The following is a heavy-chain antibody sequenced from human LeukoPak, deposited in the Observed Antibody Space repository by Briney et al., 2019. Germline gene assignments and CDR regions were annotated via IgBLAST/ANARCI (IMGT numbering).Heavy chain of an antibody. J-gene: IGHJ4*02. D-gene: IGHD3-10*01. V-gene: IGHV4-34*01. CDR3: ARGKSEAIPYSGSGSYPNYFDY. CDR1: GGSFSGYY. CDR2: INHSGST. Sequence: PSETLSLTCAAYGGSFSGYYWSWIRQPPGKGLEWIGEINHSGSTNYNPSLKSRVTISVDTSKNQFSLKLSSMTAADTAVYYCARGKSEAIPYSGSGSYPNYFDYWGQGTLVTVSS.